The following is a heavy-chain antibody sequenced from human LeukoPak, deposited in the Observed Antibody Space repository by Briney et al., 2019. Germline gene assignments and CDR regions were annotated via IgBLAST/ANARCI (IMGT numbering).Heavy chain of an antibody. CDR3: ARVPTMVRGVNGWFDP. D-gene: IGHD3-10*01. J-gene: IGHJ5*02. CDR1: GGSISSYY. CDR2: INHSGST. V-gene: IGHV4-34*01. Sequence: SETLSLTCTVSGGSISSYYWSWIRQPPGKGLEWIGEINHSGSTNYNPSLKSRVTISVDTSKNQFSLKLSSVTAADTAVYYCARVPTMVRGVNGWFDPWGQGTLVTVSS.